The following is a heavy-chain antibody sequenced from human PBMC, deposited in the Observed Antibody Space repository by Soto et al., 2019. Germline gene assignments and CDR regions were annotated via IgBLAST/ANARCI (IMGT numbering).Heavy chain of an antibody. CDR1: GYTFTSYG. V-gene: IGHV1-18*01. Sequence: QVQLVQSGAEVKKSGASVKVSCKASGYTFTSYGISWVRQAPGQGLEWMGWISAYNGNTNYAQKLQGRVTMTTDTSTSTAYMELRSLRSDDTAVYYCARDGASYYYGSGRPYYFDYWGQGTLVTVSS. CDR3: ARDGASYYYGSGRPYYFDY. J-gene: IGHJ4*02. CDR2: ISAYNGNT. D-gene: IGHD3-10*01.